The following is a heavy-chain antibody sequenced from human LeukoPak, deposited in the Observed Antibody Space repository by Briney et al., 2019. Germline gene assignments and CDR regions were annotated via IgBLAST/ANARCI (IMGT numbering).Heavy chain of an antibody. CDR1: GFTFSSYG. CDR3: AKDGGSGWFDY. CDR2: ISYDGSNK. J-gene: IGHJ4*02. V-gene: IGHV3-30*18. D-gene: IGHD6-19*01. Sequence: GGSLRLSCAASGFTFSSYGMHWVRQAPGKGLEWVAVISYDGSNKYYADSVKGRFTISRDNSKNALYLQMNSLRAEDTAVYYCAKDGGSGWFDYWGQGTLVTVSS.